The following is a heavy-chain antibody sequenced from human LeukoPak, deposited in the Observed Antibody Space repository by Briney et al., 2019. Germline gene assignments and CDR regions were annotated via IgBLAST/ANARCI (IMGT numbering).Heavy chain of an antibody. D-gene: IGHD6-6*01. CDR3: ARNPGRYSSSSPGGWFDP. CDR2: ISSSSSYI. CDR1: GFTFSSYS. Sequence: GGSLRLSCAASGFTFSSYSMNWVRQAPGKGLEWVSSISSSSSYIYYADSVKGRFTISRDNAKTSLYLQMNSLRAEDTAVYYCARNPGRYSSSSPGGWFDPWGQGTLVTVSS. V-gene: IGHV3-21*01. J-gene: IGHJ5*02.